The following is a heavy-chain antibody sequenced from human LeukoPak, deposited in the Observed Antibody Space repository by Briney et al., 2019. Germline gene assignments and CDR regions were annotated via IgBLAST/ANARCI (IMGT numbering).Heavy chain of an antibody. CDR1: GNSISSYY. CDR3: ASGGTYYYDSSGYYHDAFDI. V-gene: IGHV4-59*01. J-gene: IGHJ3*02. Sequence: SETLSLTCTVSGNSISSYYWSWIRQPPGKGLEWIGYIYYSGSTNYNPSLKSRVTISVDTSKNQFSLKLSSVTAADTAVYYCASGGTYYYDSSGYYHDAFDIWGQGTMVTVSS. D-gene: IGHD3-22*01. CDR2: IYYSGST.